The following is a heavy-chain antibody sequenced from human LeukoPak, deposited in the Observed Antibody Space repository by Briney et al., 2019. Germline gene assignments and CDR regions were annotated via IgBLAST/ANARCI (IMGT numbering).Heavy chain of an antibody. D-gene: IGHD1-26*01. CDR2: IIPIFGTA. V-gene: IGHV1-69*05. J-gene: IGHJ4*02. Sequence: ASVKVSCKASGGTFSSYAISWVRQAPGQGLEWMGGIIPIFGTANYAQKFQGRVTMTRDMSTSTVYMDLSSLRSEDTALYYCARDPYSGSYYLDYWGQGTLVTVSS. CDR1: GGTFSSYA. CDR3: ARDPYSGSYYLDY.